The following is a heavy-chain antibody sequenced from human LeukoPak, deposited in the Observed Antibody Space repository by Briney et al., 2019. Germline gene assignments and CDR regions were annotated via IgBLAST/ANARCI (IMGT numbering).Heavy chain of an antibody. Sequence: GGSLRLSCTASGFTFSDYYMSWIRQAPGKGLEWVSYISSSGSTIYYADSVKGRFTISRDNAKNSLYLQMNSLRAEDTAVYYCARDWPSEWQHLPDYDAVDIWGQGTMVTVSS. CDR3: ARDWPSEWQHLPDYDAVDI. D-gene: IGHD6-13*01. CDR2: ISSSGSTI. CDR1: GFTFSDYY. V-gene: IGHV3-11*01. J-gene: IGHJ3*02.